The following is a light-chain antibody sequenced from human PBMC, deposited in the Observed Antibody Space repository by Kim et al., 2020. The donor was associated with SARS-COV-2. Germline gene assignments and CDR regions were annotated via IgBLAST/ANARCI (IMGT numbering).Light chain of an antibody. CDR1: KLGVKY. V-gene: IGLV3-1*01. J-gene: IGLJ1*01. CDR2: QES. CDR3: QAWDSSTAV. Sequence: VSPGQTASITCYGDKLGVKYACWYQQKPGQSPVLVIYQESKRPSGIPERFSGSNSGNTATLTISGTQAMDEADYYCQAWDSSTAVFGTGTKVTVL.